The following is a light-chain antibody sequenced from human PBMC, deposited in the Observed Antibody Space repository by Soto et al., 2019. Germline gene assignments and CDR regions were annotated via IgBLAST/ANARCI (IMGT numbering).Light chain of an antibody. Sequence: DIQMTQSPATLSGSVGDRVTITCRASQTISSWLAWYQQKPGKAPKLPIYRASTLKSGVPSRFSGSGSGTEFTLTISSLQPDDFATYYCLQHYNYSWTFGQGTKVDIK. J-gene: IGKJ1*01. V-gene: IGKV1-5*03. CDR3: LQHYNYSWT. CDR2: RAS. CDR1: QTISSW.